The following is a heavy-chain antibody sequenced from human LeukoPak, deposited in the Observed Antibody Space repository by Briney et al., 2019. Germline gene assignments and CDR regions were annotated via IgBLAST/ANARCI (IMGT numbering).Heavy chain of an antibody. CDR1: GFTFSSYS. J-gene: IGHJ4*02. CDR2: ISGSSSTI. D-gene: IGHD3-10*01. CDR3: ARGYGSGSIVCGC. Sequence: GGSLRLSCAASGFTFSSYSMNWVRQAPGKGLEWVSYISGSSSTIYYADSVKGRFTISRDNAKNSLYLQMNSLRAEDTALYYCARGYGSGSIVCGCWGQGNLVTVSS. V-gene: IGHV3-48*01.